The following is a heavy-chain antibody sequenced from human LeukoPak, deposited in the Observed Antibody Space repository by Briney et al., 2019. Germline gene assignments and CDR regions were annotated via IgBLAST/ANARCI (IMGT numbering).Heavy chain of an antibody. CDR1: GYTFTSYG. CDR2: ISAYNGNT. J-gene: IGHJ4*02. V-gene: IGHV1-18*04. D-gene: IGHD5-18*01. Sequence: ASVKVSCKASGYTFTSYGISWVRQAPGQGLERMGWISAYNGNTNYAQKLQGRVTMTTDTSTSTAYMELRSLRSDDTAVYYCARVDSYGYRGTFDYWGQGTLVTVSS. CDR3: ARVDSYGYRGTFDY.